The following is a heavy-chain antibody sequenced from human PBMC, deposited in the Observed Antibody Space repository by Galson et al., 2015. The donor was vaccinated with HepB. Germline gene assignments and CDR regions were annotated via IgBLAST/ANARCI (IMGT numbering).Heavy chain of an antibody. CDR3: ARGNNPNY. Sequence: SLRLSCAASGFRLSDSWMPWVRQSAERGLEWVANINEDGSAKRCLDSVKGRFTISRDNAKNSVFLQMDSLRADDAAIYYCARGNNPNYWGQGTLVTVSS. V-gene: IGHV3-7*03. CDR2: INEDGSAK. D-gene: IGHD1/OR15-1a*01. J-gene: IGHJ4*02. CDR1: GFRLSDSW.